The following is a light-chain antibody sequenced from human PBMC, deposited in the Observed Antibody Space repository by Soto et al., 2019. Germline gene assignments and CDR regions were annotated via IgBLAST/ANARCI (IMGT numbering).Light chain of an antibody. CDR2: KAS. Sequence: DIQMTQSPSTLSASVGDRVTITCRASQSISSWLAWYQQKPGKAPNLLIYKASSLESGVPSRFSGSGSETEFTLTISSLQPDEFATYYCQQYYSYPRAFGQGTKVEIK. J-gene: IGKJ1*01. V-gene: IGKV1-5*03. CDR1: QSISSW. CDR3: QQYYSYPRA.